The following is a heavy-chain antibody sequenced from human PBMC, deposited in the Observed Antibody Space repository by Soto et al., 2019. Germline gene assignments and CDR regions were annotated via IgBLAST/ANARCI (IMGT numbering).Heavy chain of an antibody. Sequence: QVQLQESGPGLVKPSGTLSLTCAVSGASITSSNWWSWVRQPPGKGLEWIGEVYHSGSTNYNPSLKCRFTISLDKSKNHFSRKLTSVTAADRSLYYCARSPSSSWYGGGAFEIWGQGTIVIVSS. D-gene: IGHD6-13*01. V-gene: IGHV4-4*02. CDR3: ARSPSSSWYGGGAFEI. CDR1: GASITSSNW. J-gene: IGHJ3*02. CDR2: VYHSGST.